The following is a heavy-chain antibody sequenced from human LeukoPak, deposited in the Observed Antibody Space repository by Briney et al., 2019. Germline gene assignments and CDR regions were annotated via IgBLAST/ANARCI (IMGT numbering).Heavy chain of an antibody. D-gene: IGHD3-3*01. CDR2: IYYSGST. CDR1: GGSISSYY. V-gene: IGHV4-59*01. J-gene: IGHJ4*02. Sequence: SETLSLTCTVSGGSISSYYWSWIRQPPGKGLEWIGYIYYSGSTNYNPSLKSRVTISVDTSKNQFSLKLSSVTAADTAVYYCAVGDFWSGHYFYWGQGTLVTVSS. CDR3: AVGDFWSGHYFY.